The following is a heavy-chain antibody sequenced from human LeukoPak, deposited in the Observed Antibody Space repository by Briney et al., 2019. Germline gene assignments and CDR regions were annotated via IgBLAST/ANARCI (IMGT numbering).Heavy chain of an antibody. CDR2: IFYSGST. J-gene: IGHJ4*02. CDR1: GGSISSSSYY. CDR3: ARHSLTGYSGYHLGAN. V-gene: IGHV4-39*01. D-gene: IGHD5-12*01. Sequence: SETLSTTCTVSGGSISSSSYYWGWIRQPPGKGLEWIGSIFYSGSTYYNPSLKSRVTISVETSMKQFSLKLSSVTAADTAVYYCARHSLTGYSGYHLGANWGQRLQAPVSS.